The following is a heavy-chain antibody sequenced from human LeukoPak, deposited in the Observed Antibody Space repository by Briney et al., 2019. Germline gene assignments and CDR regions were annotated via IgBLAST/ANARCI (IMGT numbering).Heavy chain of an antibody. Sequence: QPGGSLRLSCAASGFTFSSYAMSWVRQAPGKGLEWVSAISGSGGSTYYADSVKGRFTISRDNSKNTLYLQMNSLRADDTAVYYCAKGREVVVTRFDYWGQGTLVTVSS. CDR2: ISGSGGST. D-gene: IGHD3-22*01. CDR1: GFTFSSYA. J-gene: IGHJ4*02. V-gene: IGHV3-23*01. CDR3: AKGREVVVTRFDY.